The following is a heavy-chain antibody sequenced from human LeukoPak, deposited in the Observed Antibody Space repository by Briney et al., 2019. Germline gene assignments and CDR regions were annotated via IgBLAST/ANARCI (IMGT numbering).Heavy chain of an antibody. CDR2: IKPDGSEK. CDR1: GFIFSNSW. D-gene: IGHD7-27*01. CDR3: ARGANWAFEY. V-gene: IGHV3-7*04. Sequence: GGSLRLSCATSGFIFSNSWMNWVRQAPGKGLEWVAKIKPDGSEKYYVDSVKGRFTVSRDNAKNSLYLQMNSLRADDTAVYFCARGANWAFEYWGQGTLVTVSS. J-gene: IGHJ4*02.